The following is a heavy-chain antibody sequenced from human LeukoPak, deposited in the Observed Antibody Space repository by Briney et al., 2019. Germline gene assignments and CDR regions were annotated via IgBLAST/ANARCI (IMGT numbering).Heavy chain of an antibody. V-gene: IGHV4-59*08. CDR1: GGSISSYY. Sequence: SETLSLTCTVSGGSISSYYWSWIRQPPGKGLEWMGYIYYSGSTNYKPSLKSRVPISVDTSKNQSSLKLSSVPAADTAVYYCARLRAAVFNWFDPWGQGTLVTVSS. CDR3: ARLRAAVFNWFDP. D-gene: IGHD6-13*01. J-gene: IGHJ5*02. CDR2: IYYSGST.